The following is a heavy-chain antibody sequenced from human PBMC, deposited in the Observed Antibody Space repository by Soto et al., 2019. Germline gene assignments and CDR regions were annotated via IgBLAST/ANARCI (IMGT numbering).Heavy chain of an antibody. J-gene: IGHJ4*02. V-gene: IGHV4-59*01. D-gene: IGHD3-10*01. CDR3: ARGYYGYGVKFAY. CDR1: GGSISSYY. CDR2: IYYSGST. Sequence: SETLSLTCTVSGGSISSYYWSWIRQPPGKGLEWIGYIYYSGSTNYNPSLKSRVTISVDTSKNQFSLKLSSVTAADTAVYYCARGYYGYGVKFAYWGQGTLVTVS.